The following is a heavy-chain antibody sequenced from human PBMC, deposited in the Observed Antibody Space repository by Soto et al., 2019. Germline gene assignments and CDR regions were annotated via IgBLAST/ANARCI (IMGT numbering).Heavy chain of an antibody. CDR2: ISYDGSNK. J-gene: IGHJ4*02. D-gene: IGHD6-13*01. V-gene: IGHV3-30*18. Sequence: QVQLVESGGGVVQPGRSLRLSCAASGFTFSSYGMHWVRQAPGKGLDWVAVISYDGSNKYYADSVKGRFTISRDNSKNTLYQQIDSLRAADSAVYYCAKDPGVGTVSWYAEDYCGEGALVPGSS. CDR3: AKDPGVGTVSWYAEDY. CDR1: GFTFSSYG.